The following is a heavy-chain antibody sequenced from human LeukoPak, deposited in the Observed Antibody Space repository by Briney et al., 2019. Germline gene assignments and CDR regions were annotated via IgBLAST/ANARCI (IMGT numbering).Heavy chain of an antibody. V-gene: IGHV3-11*04. CDR1: GFTFSDYY. CDR3: ARVFCSGGSCYSMSLDY. D-gene: IGHD2-15*01. J-gene: IGHJ4*02. CDR2: ISSSGSTI. Sequence: GGSLRPSCAASGFTFSDYYMSWIRQAPGKGLEWVSYISSSGSTIYYADSVKGRFTISRDNAKNSLYLQMNSLRAEDTAVYYCARVFCSGGSCYSMSLDYWGQGTLVTVSS.